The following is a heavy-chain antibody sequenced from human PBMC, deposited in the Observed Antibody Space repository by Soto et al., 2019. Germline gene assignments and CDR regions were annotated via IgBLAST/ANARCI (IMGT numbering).Heavy chain of an antibody. J-gene: IGHJ2*01. V-gene: IGHV1-18*01. CDR3: TRDDRQADYGAKWYFDL. CDR2: ISPYNGDT. D-gene: IGHD4-17*01. CDR1: GYTFNSYG. Sequence: QVQLVQSGAEVKMPGASVKVSCKASGYTFNSYGISWVRQAPGHGLEWMGWISPYNGDTNSAPKLQGRLTMTTDTSTSTAYMELRSLRSDDTAVYYCTRDDRQADYGAKWYFDLWGRGTLVTVSS.